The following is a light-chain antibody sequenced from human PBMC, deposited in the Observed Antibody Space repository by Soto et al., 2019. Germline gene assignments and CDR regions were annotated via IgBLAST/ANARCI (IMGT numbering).Light chain of an antibody. J-gene: IGKJ5*01. CDR3: QQYGSSPRIT. CDR1: QSVSSY. CDR2: DAS. V-gene: IGKV3-20*01. Sequence: IVLTQSASTLSLSPGERATLSCRASQSVSSYLAWYQQKPGQAPRLLIYDASNRATGIPARFSGSGSGTDFTLTISRLEPEDFAVYYCQQYGSSPRITFGQGTRLEIK.